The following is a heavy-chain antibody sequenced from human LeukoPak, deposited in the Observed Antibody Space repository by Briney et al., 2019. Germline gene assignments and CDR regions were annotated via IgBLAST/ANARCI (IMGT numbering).Heavy chain of an antibody. J-gene: IGHJ4*02. CDR3: AKHSGTENYYGLGRNYFDY. CDR2: IRGSGGST. CDR1: GFTFSSYA. V-gene: IGHV3-23*01. Sequence: PGGSLRLSCAASGFTFSSYAMSWVRQAPGKGLEWVSAIRGSGGSTYYADSVKGRFTISRDNSKNTLYLQMNSLRAEDTAVYYCAKHSGTENYYGLGRNYFDYWGQGTLVTVSS. D-gene: IGHD3-10*01.